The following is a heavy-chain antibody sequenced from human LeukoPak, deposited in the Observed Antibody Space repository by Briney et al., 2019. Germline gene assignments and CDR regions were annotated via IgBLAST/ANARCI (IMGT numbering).Heavy chain of an antibody. V-gene: IGHV1-69*04. CDR3: ARSRIVVVITMGSDAFDI. D-gene: IGHD3-22*01. CDR1: GGTFSSYA. J-gene: IGHJ3*02. CDR2: IIPILGIA. Sequence: GASVKVSCKASGGTFSSYAISWVRQAPGQGLEWMGRIIPILGIANYAQKFQGRVTITADKSTSTAYMELSSLRSEDTAVYYCARSRIVVVITMGSDAFDIWGQGTMVTVPS.